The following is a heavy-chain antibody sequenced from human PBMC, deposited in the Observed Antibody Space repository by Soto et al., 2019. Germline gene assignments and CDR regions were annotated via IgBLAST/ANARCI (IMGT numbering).Heavy chain of an antibody. CDR1: GYTFTSYY. CDR3: ASRLYGDYAYYGMDV. J-gene: IGHJ6*02. D-gene: IGHD4-17*01. V-gene: IGHV1-46*01. CDR2: INPSGGST. Sequence: ASVKVSCKASGYTFTSYYMHWVRQAPGQGLEWMGIINPSGGSTSYAQKFQGRVTMTRDTSTSTVYMELSSLRSEDMAVYYCASRLYGDYAYYGMDVWGQGTTVTVSS.